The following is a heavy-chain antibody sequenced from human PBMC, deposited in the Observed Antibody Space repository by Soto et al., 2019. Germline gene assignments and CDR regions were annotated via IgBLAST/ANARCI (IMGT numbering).Heavy chain of an antibody. CDR2: VNHGGTS. CDR3: AIFFFSSRRRHTILAPGLGIPAEPLSDL. V-gene: IGHV4-34*01. D-gene: IGHD3-9*01. J-gene: IGHJ2*01. Sequence: KGLEWIGEVNHGGTSNYNPSLKSRAIISVDTSKNQFSLKLSSVTAADTAVYYCAIFFFSSRRRHTILAPGLGIPAEPLSDL.